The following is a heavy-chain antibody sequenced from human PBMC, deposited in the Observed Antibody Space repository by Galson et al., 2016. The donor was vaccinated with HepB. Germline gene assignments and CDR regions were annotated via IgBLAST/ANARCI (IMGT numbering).Heavy chain of an antibody. CDR2: IRYDGSNK. Sequence: SLRLSCAASGFTFSGYGMHWVRQAPGRGLEWVTFIRYDGSNKYYADSVKGRFTISRDNSKNTLYLQMNSLRAEDTAVYYCARDFDYWGQGTLVTVSS. CDR3: ARDFDY. V-gene: IGHV3-30*02. CDR1: GFTFSGYG. J-gene: IGHJ4*02.